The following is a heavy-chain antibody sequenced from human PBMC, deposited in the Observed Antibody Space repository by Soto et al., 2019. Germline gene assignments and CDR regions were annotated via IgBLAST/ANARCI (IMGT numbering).Heavy chain of an antibody. D-gene: IGHD3-22*01. J-gene: IGHJ4*02. CDR2: IYWDDDK. CDR3: AHKPYDSSGYSLIVY. V-gene: IGHV2-5*02. Sequence: QITLKESGPTLVKPTQTLTLTCTFSGFSLSTSGVGVGSIRQPPGKALEWLALIYWDDDKRYSPSLKSRLTITKVTSKNQVVLTMTNMDPVDTATYYCAHKPYDSSGYSLIVYWGQGTLVTVSS. CDR1: GFSLSTSGVG.